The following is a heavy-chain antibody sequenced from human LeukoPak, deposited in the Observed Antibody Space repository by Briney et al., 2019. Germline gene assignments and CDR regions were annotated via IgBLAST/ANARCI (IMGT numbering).Heavy chain of an antibody. Sequence: PGGSLRLSCAASGFTFSSYEMNWVRQAPGKGLEWVSYISSSGSTIYYADSVKGRFTISRDNAKNSLYLQMNSLRAEDTAVYFCESRDFWSGKGFDYWGQGTLVTVSS. CDR1: GFTFSSYE. D-gene: IGHD3-3*01. CDR3: ESRDFWSGKGFDY. CDR2: ISSSGSTI. J-gene: IGHJ4*02. V-gene: IGHV3-48*03.